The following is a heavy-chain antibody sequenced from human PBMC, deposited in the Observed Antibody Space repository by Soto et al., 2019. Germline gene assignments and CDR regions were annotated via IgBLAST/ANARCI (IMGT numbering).Heavy chain of an antibody. J-gene: IGHJ1*01. V-gene: IGHV3-73*01. CDR3: TRLRLDSLFQH. CDR1: GFTLSGSA. Sequence: GGSLTLSCAASGFTLSGSAMHWVRQASGKGLEWVGRIRSKANSYATAYAASVKGRFTISRDDSKNTAYLQMNSLKTEDTAVYYCTRLRLDSLFQHWGQGTLVTVSS. CDR2: IRSKANSYAT. D-gene: IGHD3-9*01.